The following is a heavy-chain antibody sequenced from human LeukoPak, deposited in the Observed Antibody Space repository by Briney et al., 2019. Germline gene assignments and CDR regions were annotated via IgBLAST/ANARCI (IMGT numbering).Heavy chain of an antibody. CDR2: INPKSGDT. CDR3: AREGRVSGLWAVFDF. J-gene: IGHJ4*02. V-gene: IGHV1-2*02. D-gene: IGHD2-8*01. Sequence: ASVKVSCKTSGYTFSDHYVQWLREAPGQGLEWMGWINPKSGDTSSAPKDVGRVTLTKDTSISSAYLELTGLTSDDTAIYYCAREGRVSGLWAVFDFWGQGDLVTVSS. CDR1: GYTFSDHY.